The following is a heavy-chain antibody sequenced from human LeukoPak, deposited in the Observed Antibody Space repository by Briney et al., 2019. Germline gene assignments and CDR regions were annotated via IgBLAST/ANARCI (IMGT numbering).Heavy chain of an antibody. Sequence: PSETLSLTCAVYGGSFSGYYWSWIRQPPGKGLEWIGEINHSGSTNYNPSLKSRVTISVDTSKNQFSLKLSSVTAPDTAVYYCARGPHDYVWGSYRYGSFDYWGQGTLVTVSS. J-gene: IGHJ4*02. D-gene: IGHD3-16*02. CDR1: GGSFSGYY. CDR2: INHSGST. V-gene: IGHV4-34*01. CDR3: ARGPHDYVWGSYRYGSFDY.